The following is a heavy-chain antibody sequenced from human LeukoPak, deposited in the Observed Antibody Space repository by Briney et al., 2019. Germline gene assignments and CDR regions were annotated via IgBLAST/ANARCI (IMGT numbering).Heavy chain of an antibody. CDR2: ITDSGDYT. D-gene: IGHD6-19*01. CDR1: GFTFSSYA. V-gene: IGHV3-23*01. Sequence: AGGSLRLSCVASGFTFSSYAMSWVRQAPGKGLEWVSAITDSGDYTNYADSVKGRFTISRDNSKNTLYLQMNSLRAEDTAVYYCAKGDGQWLKSIDYWGQGTLVTVSS. J-gene: IGHJ4*02. CDR3: AKGDGQWLKSIDY.